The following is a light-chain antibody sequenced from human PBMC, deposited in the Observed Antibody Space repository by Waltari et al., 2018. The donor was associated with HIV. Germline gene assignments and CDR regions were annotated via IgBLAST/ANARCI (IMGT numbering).Light chain of an antibody. CDR3: MQALQTPRT. Sequence: DIVMTQSPLSLPVTPGEPASISCRSSQSLLHSNGYNYLDWYLQKPGQSPQLLIYLGSNRASGVPDKFSGSGSGTDFTLKISRVEAKDVGVYYCMQALQTPRTFGQGTKLEIE. CDR1: QSLLHSNGYNY. J-gene: IGKJ2*01. V-gene: IGKV2-28*01. CDR2: LGS.